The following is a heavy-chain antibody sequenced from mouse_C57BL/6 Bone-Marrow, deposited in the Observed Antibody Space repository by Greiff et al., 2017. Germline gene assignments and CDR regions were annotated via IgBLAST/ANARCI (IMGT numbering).Heavy chain of an antibody. CDR1: GYTFTSYW. V-gene: IGHV1-64*01. D-gene: IGHD3-1*01. J-gene: IGHJ4*01. Sequence: QVQLQQPGAELVKPGASVKLSCKASGYTFTSYWMHWVKQRPGQGLEWIGMIHPNSGSTNYNEKFKSKATLTVDTSSSTAYMQLSSLTSEDSAVCYCARRGANPLAIDYWGQGTSVTVSS. CDR2: IHPNSGST. CDR3: ARRGANPLAIDY.